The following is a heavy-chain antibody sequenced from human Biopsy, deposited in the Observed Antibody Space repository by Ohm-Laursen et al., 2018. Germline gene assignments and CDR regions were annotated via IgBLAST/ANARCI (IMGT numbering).Heavy chain of an antibody. V-gene: IGHV3-23*01. D-gene: IGHD3-3*01. Sequence: SLRLSCTASGLRFSMYAMSWVRQAPGKGLEWVPAIGGSGGGTYYADSVKGRFTISRDNSKNTLYLQMNSLRAEDTALYYCARGGQGGFLEWLFIGWGQGTLVTVSS. J-gene: IGHJ4*02. CDR3: ARGGQGGFLEWLFIG. CDR2: IGGSGGGT. CDR1: GLRFSMYA.